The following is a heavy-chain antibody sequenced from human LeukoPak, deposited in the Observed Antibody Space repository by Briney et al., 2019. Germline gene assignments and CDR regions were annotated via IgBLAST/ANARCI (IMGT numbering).Heavy chain of an antibody. V-gene: IGHV1-2*02. Sequence: ASVKVSCKASGYTFTGYYMHWVRQAPGQGLEWMGWINPNSGGTNYAQKFQGRVTMTRDTSISTAYMELSRLRSDDTAVYYCARDRVLLRFGELSMLRDETNWFDPWGQGTLVTVSS. D-gene: IGHD3-10*01. CDR1: GYTFTGYY. J-gene: IGHJ5*02. CDR3: ARDRVLLRFGELSMLRDETNWFDP. CDR2: INPNSGGT.